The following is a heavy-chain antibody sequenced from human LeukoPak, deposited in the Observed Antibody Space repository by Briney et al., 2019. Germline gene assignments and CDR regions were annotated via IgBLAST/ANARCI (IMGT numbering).Heavy chain of an antibody. V-gene: IGHV1-2*02. D-gene: IGHD3-3*01. Sequence: GASVKVSCKASGYTFTGYYMHWVRQAPGQGLEWMGWINPNSGGTNYAQKFQGRVTMTRDTSISTAYMELSRLGSDDTAVYYCARVGGRVDFWSGYTTPPDYWGQGTLVTVSS. CDR2: INPNSGGT. J-gene: IGHJ4*02. CDR3: ARVGGRVDFWSGYTTPPDY. CDR1: GYTFTGYY.